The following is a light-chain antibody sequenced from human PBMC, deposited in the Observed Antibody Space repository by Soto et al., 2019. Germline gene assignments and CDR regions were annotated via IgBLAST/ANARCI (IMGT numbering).Light chain of an antibody. CDR3: SSYTLRNTLVL. Sequence: QSALTQPASVSGSPGQSITISCTGTSSDVGGYNFVSWYQQYPGKAPRLILYEVSNRPSGVPDRFSGSKSGNTASPTISGLQAEDEADYYCSSYTLRNTLVLFGGGTKLTVL. CDR2: EVS. V-gene: IGLV2-14*01. CDR1: SSDVGGYNF. J-gene: IGLJ3*02.